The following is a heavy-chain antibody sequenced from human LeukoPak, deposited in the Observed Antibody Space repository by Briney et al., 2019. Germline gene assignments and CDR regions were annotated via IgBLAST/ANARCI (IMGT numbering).Heavy chain of an antibody. CDR1: GYTFTCYY. Sequence: GASVKVSCKASGYTFTCYYMHWVRQAPGQGLEWMGWINPNSGGTNYAQKFQGRVTMTRDTSISTAYMELSRLRSDDTAVYYCARGESGYMVRGVIILEWFDPWGQGTPVTVSS. CDR2: INPNSGGT. D-gene: IGHD3-10*01. J-gene: IGHJ5*02. V-gene: IGHV1-2*02. CDR3: ARGESGYMVRGVIILEWFDP.